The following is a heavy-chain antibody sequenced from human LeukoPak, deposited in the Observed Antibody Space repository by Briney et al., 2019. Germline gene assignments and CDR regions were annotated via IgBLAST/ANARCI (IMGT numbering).Heavy chain of an antibody. CDR2: IVVGSGNT. V-gene: IGHV1-58*01. CDR1: GFTFSNSA. J-gene: IGHJ4*02. CDR3: AVDVIYESD. Sequence: SVKVSCKASGFTFSNSAVQWVRQARGQRLDWIGWIVVGSGNTNYAQKFQERVTITSDMSTSTAYMEMSSLSSADTAVYYCAVDVIYESDWGQGTLVTVSS. D-gene: IGHD2/OR15-2a*01.